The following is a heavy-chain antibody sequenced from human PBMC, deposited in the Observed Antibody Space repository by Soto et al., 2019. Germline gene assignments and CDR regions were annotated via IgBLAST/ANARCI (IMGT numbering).Heavy chain of an antibody. CDR2: ISYDGSNK. D-gene: IGHD1-26*01. Sequence: GGSLRLSCAASGFTFSSYGMHWVRQAPGKGLEWVAVISYDGSNKYYADSVKGRFTISRDNSKNTLYLQMNSLRAEDTAVYYCANKGPQKSYYYWGQGTLVTVSS. CDR3: ANKGPQKSYYY. V-gene: IGHV3-30*18. J-gene: IGHJ4*02. CDR1: GFTFSSYG.